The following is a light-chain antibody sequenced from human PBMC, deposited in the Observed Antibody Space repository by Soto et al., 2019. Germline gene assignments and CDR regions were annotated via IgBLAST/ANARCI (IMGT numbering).Light chain of an antibody. CDR1: QSVSSSY. V-gene: IGKV3-20*01. CDR2: GAS. Sequence: EIVLTQSPGTLSLSQGERATLSCRASQSVSSSYLAWYQQKPGQAPRLLIYGASSRATGIPDRFSGSGSGTDFTLTISRLEPEDFAVYYCQQYGSSETFGQGTKV. J-gene: IGKJ1*01. CDR3: QQYGSSET.